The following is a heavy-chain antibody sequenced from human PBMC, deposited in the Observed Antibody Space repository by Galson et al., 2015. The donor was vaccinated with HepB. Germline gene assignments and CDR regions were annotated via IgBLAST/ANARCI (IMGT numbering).Heavy chain of an antibody. V-gene: IGHV3-30*18. Sequence: SLRLSCAASGFIFSNFGIHWVRQAPGRGLEWMAVISYDGTYKYYSDSVKGRFTISRDNSKNTLYLLLDGLRTEDTAVYWCAKDRDYRSDFWSGSSADYGMDVWGQGTTVTVSS. D-gene: IGHD3-3*01. CDR2: ISYDGTYK. CDR3: AKDRDYRSDFWSGSSADYGMDV. CDR1: GFIFSNFG. J-gene: IGHJ6*02.